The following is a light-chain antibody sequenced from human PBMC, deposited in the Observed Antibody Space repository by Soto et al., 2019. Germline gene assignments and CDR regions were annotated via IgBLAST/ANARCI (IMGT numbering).Light chain of an antibody. CDR1: SSDVGGYNY. Sequence: QSALTQPASVSGSPGQSITISCTGTSSDVGGYNYVSWYQQHPGKAPKLIIYEVSNRHSGVANRFSGSKSGNTASLTISGLQAEDEADYYCNSYRTNYPWLFGGGTQLTVL. J-gene: IGLJ3*02. CDR2: EVS. CDR3: NSYRTNYPWL. V-gene: IGLV2-14*01.